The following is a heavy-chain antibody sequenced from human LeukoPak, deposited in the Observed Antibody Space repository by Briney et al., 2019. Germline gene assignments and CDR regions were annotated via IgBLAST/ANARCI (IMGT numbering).Heavy chain of an antibody. CDR3: AKAGPPIHYYYMDV. CDR2: ISSYNGNT. J-gene: IGHJ6*03. Sequence: ASVKVSCKASDYTFTSYGINWVRQAPGQGLEWMGWISSYNGNTHYAQILQGRVTMTTDTSTSTAYMELRSLRSDDTAVYYCAKAGPPIHYYYMDVWGKGTTVTISS. V-gene: IGHV1-18*01. CDR1: DYTFTSYG.